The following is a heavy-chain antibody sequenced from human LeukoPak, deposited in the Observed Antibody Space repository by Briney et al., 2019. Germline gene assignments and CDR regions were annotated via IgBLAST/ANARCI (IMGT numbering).Heavy chain of an antibody. V-gene: IGHV3-30*18. D-gene: IGHD2-2*01. J-gene: IGHJ6*02. Sequence: SGGSLRLSCAASGFTFSSYGMHWVRQAPGKGLEWVAVISYDGSNKYYADSVKGRFTISRDNSKNTLYLQMNSLRAEDTAVYYCAKDLQDIVVVPAAMSLYYGMDVWGQGTTVTVSS. CDR1: GFTFSSYG. CDR3: AKDLQDIVVVPAAMSLYYGMDV. CDR2: ISYDGSNK.